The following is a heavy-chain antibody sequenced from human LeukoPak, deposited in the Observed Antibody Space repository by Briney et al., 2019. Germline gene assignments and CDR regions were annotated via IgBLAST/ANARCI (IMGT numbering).Heavy chain of an antibody. CDR3: ARALLTALVKTSGGDI. Sequence: PSETLSLTGTGSGGSISTYYWTWIGQPPGNGLEWIGYVFHSGNTNYNPSLKKRVTISLDTSKKQFSLKLTSVTAADTAVYYCARALLTALVKTSGGDIWGQGTMVPVSS. V-gene: IGHV4-59*08. J-gene: IGHJ3*02. CDR1: GGSISTYY. CDR2: VFHSGNT. D-gene: IGHD5-18*01.